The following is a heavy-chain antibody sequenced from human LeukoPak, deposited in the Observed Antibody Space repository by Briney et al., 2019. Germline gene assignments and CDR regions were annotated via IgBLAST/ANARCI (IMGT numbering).Heavy chain of an antibody. J-gene: IGHJ5*01. CDR3: ARTRGGNWLDS. CDR2: IHGDGSST. V-gene: IGHV3-74*01. CDR1: GFTFSSYR. Sequence: GGSLRLSCAASGFTFSSYRIHWVRQAPGKGLVWVSRIHGDGSSTNYADSVKGRFTISRDNAKNTLYLQMNSLRAEDTAVYYCARTRGGNWLDSWGQGTLVTVSS. D-gene: IGHD2-2*01.